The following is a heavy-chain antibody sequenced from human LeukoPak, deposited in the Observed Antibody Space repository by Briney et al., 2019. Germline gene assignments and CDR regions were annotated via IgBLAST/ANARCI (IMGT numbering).Heavy chain of an antibody. J-gene: IGHJ4*02. CDR3: ARAHNWKYGTFDY. CDR2: ISSSSTYI. CDR1: GFTFSSYG. Sequence: GGSLRLSCAASGFTFSSYGLNWVRQAPGKGLEWVSCISSSSTYIYYADSVKGRFTISRDNAKNSLYLQMNSLRAEDTAVYYCARAHNWKYGTFDYWGQGTLVTVSS. V-gene: IGHV3-21*01. D-gene: IGHD1-7*01.